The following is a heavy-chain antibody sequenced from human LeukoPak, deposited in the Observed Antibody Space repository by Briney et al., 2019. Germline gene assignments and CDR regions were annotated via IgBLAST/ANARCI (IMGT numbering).Heavy chain of an antibody. Sequence: GASVKVSCKASGYTFTGYYMHWVRQAPGQGLEWMGWINPNSGGTNYAQKFQGRVTMTRDTSISTAYMELSRLRSDDTAVYYCARGSPIVVVSDAFDIWGQGTMVTVSS. CDR2: INPNSGGT. J-gene: IGHJ3*02. CDR3: ARGSPIVVVSDAFDI. CDR1: GYTFTGYY. D-gene: IGHD2-21*01. V-gene: IGHV1-2*02.